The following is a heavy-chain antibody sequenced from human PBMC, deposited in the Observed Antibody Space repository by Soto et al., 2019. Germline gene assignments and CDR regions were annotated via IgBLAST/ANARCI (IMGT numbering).Heavy chain of an antibody. D-gene: IGHD2-2*01. CDR3: ARGISTTRYYYYYGMDV. CDR1: GGTFSSYA. CDR2: IIPIFGTA. Sequence: SVKVSCKASGGTFSSYAISWVLQAPGQGLEWMGGIIPIFGTANDAQKFQDRVTMTSDTSTSTVYMELSSLRSEDTAVYYCARGISTTRYYYYYGMDVWGQGTTVTVSS. V-gene: IGHV1-69*05. J-gene: IGHJ6*02.